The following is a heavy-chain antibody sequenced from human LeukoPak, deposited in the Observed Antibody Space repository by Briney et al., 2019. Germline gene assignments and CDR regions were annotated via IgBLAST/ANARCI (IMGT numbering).Heavy chain of an antibody. CDR2: IIPIFGTA. D-gene: IGHD1-26*01. V-gene: IGHV1-69*05. J-gene: IGHJ4*02. Sequence: ASVKVSCKASGGTFSSYAISWVRQAPGQGLEWVGGIIPIFGTANYAQKFQGRVTITTDESTSTAYMELSSLRSEDTAVYYCASRRELHHPFDYWGQGTLVTVSS. CDR3: ASRRELHHPFDY. CDR1: GGTFSSYA.